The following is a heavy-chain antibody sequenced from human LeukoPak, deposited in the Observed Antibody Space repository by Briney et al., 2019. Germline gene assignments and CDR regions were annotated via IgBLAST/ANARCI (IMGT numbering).Heavy chain of an antibody. J-gene: IGHJ4*02. D-gene: IGHD2-21*02. Sequence: GVSLRLSCAASGFTFSSYAMSWVRQAPGKGLEWVSSLSGTGGGTYYADSVKGRFTISRDDSKDSLYLYMNSLRAEDTALYYCAKARGDYYLDYWGQGTLVTVSS. CDR2: LSGTGGGT. CDR3: AKARGDYYLDY. CDR1: GFTFSSYA. V-gene: IGHV3-23*01.